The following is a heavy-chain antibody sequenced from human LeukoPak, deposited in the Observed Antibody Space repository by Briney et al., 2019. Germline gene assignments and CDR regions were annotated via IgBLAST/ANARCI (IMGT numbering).Heavy chain of an antibody. Sequence: PGGSLRLSCAASGFTFSSYEMNWVRQAPGKGLEWVSYISSSGSTIHYADSVKGRFTISRDNAKNSLYLQMNSLRAEDTAVYYCAREVYYGSGSYSDYWGQGTLVTVSS. J-gene: IGHJ4*02. CDR3: AREVYYGSGSYSDY. D-gene: IGHD3-10*01. V-gene: IGHV3-48*03. CDR1: GFTFSSYE. CDR2: ISSSGSTI.